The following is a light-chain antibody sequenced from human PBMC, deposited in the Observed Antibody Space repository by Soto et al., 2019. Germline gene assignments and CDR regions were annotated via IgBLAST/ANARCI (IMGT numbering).Light chain of an antibody. Sequence: QSVVTQTPSASGTPGQRVTFSCSGGSSNIGGNYVSWFQQLPGMAPKLLIYETYKRPSAVPDRFSGSKSGTSASLAISGLQSEDEADYYCAAWDDNLNVVVFGGGTKLTVL. CDR3: AAWDDNLNVVV. CDR1: SSNIGGNY. J-gene: IGLJ3*02. V-gene: IGLV1-44*01. CDR2: ETY.